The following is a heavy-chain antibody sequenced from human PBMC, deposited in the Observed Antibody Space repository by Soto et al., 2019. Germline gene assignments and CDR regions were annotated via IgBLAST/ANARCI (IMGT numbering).Heavy chain of an antibody. Sequence: QVQLQESGPGLVKPSQTLSLTCTVSGGSISSGGYYWSWIRQHPGKGLEWIGYIYYSGSTYYNPSLKSRVTISVDTSKNQFSLKLSSVTAADTAVYYCASQRYSGYDGGWFDPWGQGTLVTVSS. CDR2: IYYSGST. D-gene: IGHD5-12*01. CDR3: ASQRYSGYDGGWFDP. J-gene: IGHJ5*02. CDR1: GGSISSGGYY. V-gene: IGHV4-31*03.